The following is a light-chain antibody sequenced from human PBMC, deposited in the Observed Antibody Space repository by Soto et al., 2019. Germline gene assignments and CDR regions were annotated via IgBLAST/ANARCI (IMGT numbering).Light chain of an antibody. J-gene: IGLJ2*01. CDR1: SGHSSYI. CDR3: ETWDSTSGV. CDR2: LEGSGSY. V-gene: IGLV4-60*03. Sequence: QSVLTQSSSASASLGSSVKLTCTLSSGHSSYIIAWHQQQPGKAPRYLMKLEGSGSYNKGSGVPDRFSGSSSGADRYLTISNLQSEDEADYYCETWDSTSGVFGGGTQLTVL.